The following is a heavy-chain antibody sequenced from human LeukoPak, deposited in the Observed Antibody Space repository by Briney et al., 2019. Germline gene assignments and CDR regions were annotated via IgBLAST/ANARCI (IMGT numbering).Heavy chain of an antibody. J-gene: IGHJ4*02. CDR1: GFTLSSYG. CDR3: AKDKEEGFDY. Sequence: PGRSLRLSCAASGFTLSSYGMHWVRQAPGKGLEWVAVISYDGSKKYYADSVKGRFTISRDNSKNMLYLQMNSLRAEDTAVYYCAKDKEEGFDYWGQGTLVIVSS. CDR2: ISYDGSKK. V-gene: IGHV3-30*18.